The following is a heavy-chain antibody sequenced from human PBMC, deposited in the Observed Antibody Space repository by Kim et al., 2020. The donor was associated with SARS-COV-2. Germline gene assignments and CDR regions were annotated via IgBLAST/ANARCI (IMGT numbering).Heavy chain of an antibody. Sequence: FQGHVTISADKSISTAYLQWSSLKASDTAMYYCARHEADYYGSGSYFDYWGQGTLVTVSS. V-gene: IGHV5-10-1*01. CDR3: ARHEADYYGSGSYFDY. J-gene: IGHJ4*02. D-gene: IGHD3-10*01.